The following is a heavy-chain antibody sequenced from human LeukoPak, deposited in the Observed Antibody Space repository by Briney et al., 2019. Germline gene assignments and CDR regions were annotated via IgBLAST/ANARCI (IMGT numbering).Heavy chain of an antibody. V-gene: IGHV3-7*01. D-gene: IGHD6-13*01. CDR2: MKYDGSEK. J-gene: IGHJ4*02. CDR3: ARDIEAAGLFLDY. Sequence: GVSLRLSCSASGFTVSSFWMSWVGPAPGQGLVWVANMKYDGSEKYYVDSVKGRFTISRDNAKNSLYLQMNSLRAEDTAVYYCARDIEAAGLFLDYWGQGTLVTVSS. CDR1: GFTVSSFW.